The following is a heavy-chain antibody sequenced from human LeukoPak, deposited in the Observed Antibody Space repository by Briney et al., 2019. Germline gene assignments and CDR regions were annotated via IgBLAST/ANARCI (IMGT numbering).Heavy chain of an antibody. J-gene: IGHJ6*04. CDR1: GGTFSSYA. V-gene: IGHV1-69*06. Sequence: SVKVSCKASGGTFSSYAISWARQAPGQGLEWMGGIIPIFGTANYAQKFQGRVTITADKSTSTAYMELSSLRSEDTAVYYCARWGGLLYYYGMDVWGKGTTVTVSS. D-gene: IGHD3-10*01. CDR3: ARWGGLLYYYGMDV. CDR2: IIPIFGTA.